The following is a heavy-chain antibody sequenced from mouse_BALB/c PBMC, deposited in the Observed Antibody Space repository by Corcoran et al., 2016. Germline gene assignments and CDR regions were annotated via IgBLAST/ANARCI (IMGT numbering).Heavy chain of an antibody. D-gene: IGHD2-2*01. J-gene: IGHJ4*01. CDR2: IKPNYDST. V-gene: IGHV1-18*01. CDR1: GYTFTDYN. Sequence: EVQLQQLGAELVKPGASVKISCKASGYTFTDYNMDWVKQSHGKSIEWMGDIKPNYDSTSYNQKFKGKATFTVDKSYSTAYIELRSLTSEDTAVYYCARNYYGYDEDYYAIDYWGQGTSVTVSS. CDR3: ARNYYGYDEDYYAIDY.